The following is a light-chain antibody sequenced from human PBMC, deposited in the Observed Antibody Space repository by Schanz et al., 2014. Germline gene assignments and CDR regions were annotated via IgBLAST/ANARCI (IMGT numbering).Light chain of an antibody. CDR3: FSYAGSSTLV. V-gene: IGLV2-8*01. CDR1: SSDVGGYNY. CDR2: EVT. J-gene: IGLJ2*01. Sequence: QSVLTQPPSASGSLGQSVTISCTGTSSDVGGYNYVSWYQQHPGKAPKLMIYEVTKRPSGVPDRFSGSKSGNTASLTVSGLQAEDEADYYCFSYAGSSTLVFGGGTKLTVL.